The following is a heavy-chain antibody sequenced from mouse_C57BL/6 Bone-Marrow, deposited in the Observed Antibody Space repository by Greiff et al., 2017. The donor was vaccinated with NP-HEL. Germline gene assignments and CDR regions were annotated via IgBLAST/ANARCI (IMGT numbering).Heavy chain of an antibody. J-gene: IGHJ4*01. CDR2: INPNNGGT. CDR1: GYTFTDYY. D-gene: IGHD4-1*01. Sequence: VQLQQSGPELVKPGASVKISCKASGYTFTDYYMNWVKQSHGKSLEWIGDINPNNGGTSYNQKFKGKATLTVDKSSSTAYMELRSLTSEDSAVYYCARPWGMDYWGQGTSVTVSS. CDR3: ARPWGMDY. V-gene: IGHV1-26*01.